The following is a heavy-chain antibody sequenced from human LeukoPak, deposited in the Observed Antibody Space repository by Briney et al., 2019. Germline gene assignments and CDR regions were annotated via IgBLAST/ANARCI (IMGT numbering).Heavy chain of an antibody. J-gene: IGHJ4*02. D-gene: IGHD3-10*01. CDR3: ARDRTLFVLDY. CDR1: GGSISSGGYS. Sequence: PSETLSLTCAVSGGSISSGGYSWSWIRQPPGKGLEWIGYIYHSGSTYYNPSLKSRVTISVDRSKNQFSLKLSSVTAADTAVYYCARDRTLFVLDYWGQGTLVTVSS. V-gene: IGHV4-30-2*01. CDR2: IYHSGST.